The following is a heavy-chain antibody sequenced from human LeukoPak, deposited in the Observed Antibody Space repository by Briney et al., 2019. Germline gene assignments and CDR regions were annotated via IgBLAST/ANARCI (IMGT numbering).Heavy chain of an antibody. V-gene: IGHV2-70*11. J-gene: IGHJ6*02. CDR2: IDWDDDK. CDR1: GGSISSYYW. CDR3: ARIYYDSSVCYGMDA. Sequence: TLSLTCTVSGGSISSYYWSWIRQPPGKALEWLARIDWDDDKYYSTSLKTRLTISKDTSKNQVVLTMTNMDPVDTATYYCARIYYDSSVCYGMDAWGQGTTVTVSS. D-gene: IGHD3-22*01.